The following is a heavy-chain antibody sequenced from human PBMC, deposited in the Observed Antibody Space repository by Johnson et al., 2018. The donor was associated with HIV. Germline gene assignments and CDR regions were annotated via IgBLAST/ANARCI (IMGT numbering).Heavy chain of an antibody. CDR1: GFTFSSYW. CDR2: ISYDGSEK. V-gene: IGHV3-7*05. Sequence: VQLVESGGGLVQPGGSLRLSCAASGFTFSSYWMSWVRQAPGKGLEWVAVISYDGSEKYYVDSVKGRFTISRDNAKNSLYLQMNSLRAEDTAVYYCARALGLEVCAFDIWGQGTMVTVSS. CDR3: ARALGLEVCAFDI. D-gene: IGHD2-8*01. J-gene: IGHJ3*02.